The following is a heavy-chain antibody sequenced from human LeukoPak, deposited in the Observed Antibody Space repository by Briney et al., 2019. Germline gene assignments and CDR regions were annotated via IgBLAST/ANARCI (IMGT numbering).Heavy chain of an antibody. Sequence: PGGSLRLSCAASGFTYSSDATSWVRQAPGKGLEWVSAISASGGRTYYADSVKGRFTISRDNSKNTLYLQMNSLRAEDTAVYYCAQDRAWIEFYFWGQGTLVTVSS. CDR2: ISASGGRT. V-gene: IGHV3-23*01. J-gene: IGHJ4*02. CDR3: AQDRAWIEFYF. CDR1: GFTYSSDA. D-gene: IGHD5-12*01.